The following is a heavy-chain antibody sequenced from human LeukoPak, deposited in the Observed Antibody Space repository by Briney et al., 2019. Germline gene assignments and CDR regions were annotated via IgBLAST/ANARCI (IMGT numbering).Heavy chain of an antibody. V-gene: IGHV1-69*04. Sequence: ASVEVSCKASGGTFSSYAISWVRQAPGQGLEWMGRIIPILGIANYAQKFQGRVTITADKSTSTAYMELSSLRSEDTAVYYCARGRGYYDSSGKNWFDPWGQGTLVTVLS. J-gene: IGHJ5*02. CDR3: ARGRGYYDSSGKNWFDP. CDR2: IIPILGIA. CDR1: GGTFSSYA. D-gene: IGHD3-22*01.